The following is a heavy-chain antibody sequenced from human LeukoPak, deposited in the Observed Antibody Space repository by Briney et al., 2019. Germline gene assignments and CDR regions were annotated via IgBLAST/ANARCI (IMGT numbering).Heavy chain of an antibody. V-gene: IGHV4-34*01. D-gene: IGHD3-10*01. CDR1: AGSFSGYY. CDR2: INHSGST. J-gene: IGHJ4*02. CDR3: ARRYIVRGVYDLFFDY. Sequence: PSQTLSLTWAVDAGSFSGYYWSWIRQPPGKGLDWIGEINHSGSTNYHPSLKTRVTTSVDRSKNQFSLQLSSVTAADTAVCYLARRYIVRGVYDLFFDYWGQGTLVNVS.